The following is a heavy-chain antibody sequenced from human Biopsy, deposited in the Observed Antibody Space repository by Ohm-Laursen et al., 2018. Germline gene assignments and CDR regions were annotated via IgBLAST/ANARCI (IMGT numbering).Heavy chain of an antibody. V-gene: IGHV3-30*18. D-gene: IGHD5-18*01. J-gene: IGHJ6*02. CDR2: IFYDGSNT. Sequence: SLRLSCAASGFTFNNYGMQWVRQAPGKGLEWVAFIFYDGSNTYYADSVKGRFTISRDNSRDTLYLQMSSLRAEDTAVYYCAKDRYNYTPIGGFSMDVWGQVTTVTVSS. CDR3: AKDRYNYTPIGGFSMDV. CDR1: GFTFNNYG.